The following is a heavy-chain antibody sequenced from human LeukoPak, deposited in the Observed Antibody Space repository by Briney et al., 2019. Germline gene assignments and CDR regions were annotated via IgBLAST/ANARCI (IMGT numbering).Heavy chain of an antibody. CDR3: ARDTAYRFSNAFDI. V-gene: IGHV4-39*07. CDR2: IYYSGST. D-gene: IGHD2-21*01. Sequence: SETLSLTCTVSGGSISSSSYYWGWIRQPPGKGLEWIGSIYYSGSTYYNPSLKSRVTILVDTSKNQFSLKLSSVTAADTAVYYCARDTAYRFSNAFDIWGQGTMVTVSS. J-gene: IGHJ3*02. CDR1: GGSISSSSYY.